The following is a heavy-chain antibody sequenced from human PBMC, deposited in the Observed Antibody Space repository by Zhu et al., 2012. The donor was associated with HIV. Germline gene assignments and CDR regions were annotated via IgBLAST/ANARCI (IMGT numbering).Heavy chain of an antibody. J-gene: IGHJ4*02. CDR2: ISGAGGIT. Sequence: EGHLLESGGGLVQPGGSLRLSCAASGSTFGDYAMRWVRQAPGKGLEWVSGISGAGGITYYADSVRGRVTISRDNSKNTLYLQMDSLRADGTAVYYCAKDLRSCSGASCFPYSFDYWGQGTLVTVSS. CDR1: GSTFGDYA. D-gene: IGHD2-15*01. CDR3: AKDLRSCSGASCFPYSFDY. V-gene: IGHV3-23*01.